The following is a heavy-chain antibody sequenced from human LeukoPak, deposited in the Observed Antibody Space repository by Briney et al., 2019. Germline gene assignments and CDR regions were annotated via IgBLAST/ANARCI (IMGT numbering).Heavy chain of an antibody. CDR2: ISWNSGSI. Sequence: SLRLSCAASGFTFDDYAMHWVRQAPGKGLEWVSDISWNSGSIGYADSVKGRFTISRDNAKNSLYLQMNSLRAEDTAVYYCARDLNWETYWGQGTLVSVSS. D-gene: IGHD7-27*01. CDR1: GFTFDDYA. J-gene: IGHJ4*02. CDR3: ARDLNWETY. V-gene: IGHV3-9*01.